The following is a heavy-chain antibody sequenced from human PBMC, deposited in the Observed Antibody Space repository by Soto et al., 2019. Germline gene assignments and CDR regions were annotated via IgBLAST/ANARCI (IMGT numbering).Heavy chain of an antibody. J-gene: IGHJ4*02. CDR1: GGSISSGGYS. V-gene: IGHV4-30-2*01. Sequence: QLQLQESGSGLVKPSQTLSLTCAVSGGSISSGGYSWGWIRQPPGKGLGGMGYIYHSGSTYYNPSLKSRVTISVDRSKNQFSLKLSSVTAADTAVYYCARAIGWFGELLGGYYFDYWGQGTLVTVSS. CDR2: IYHSGST. CDR3: ARAIGWFGELLGGYYFDY. D-gene: IGHD3-10*01.